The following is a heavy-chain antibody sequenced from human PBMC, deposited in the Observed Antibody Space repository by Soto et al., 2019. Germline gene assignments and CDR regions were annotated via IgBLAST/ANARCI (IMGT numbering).Heavy chain of an antibody. CDR1: GFTVSSNY. J-gene: IGHJ6*02. D-gene: IGHD3-10*01. Sequence: GGSLRLSCAASGFTVSSNYMSWVRQAPGKGLEWVSVIYSGGSTYYADSVKGRFTISRDNSKNTLYLQMNSLRAEDTAVYYCARDRDYYGSGSYYKSYYGMDVWGQGTTVTV. CDR3: ARDRDYYGSGSYYKSYYGMDV. V-gene: IGHV3-66*01. CDR2: IYSGGST.